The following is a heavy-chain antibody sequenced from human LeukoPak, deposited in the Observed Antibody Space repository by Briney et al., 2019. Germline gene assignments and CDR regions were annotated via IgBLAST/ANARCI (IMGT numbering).Heavy chain of an antibody. CDR1: GFTFDDYG. CDR2: ISGSGGST. Sequence: GGSLRLSCAASGFTFDDYGMSWVRQVPGKGLEWVSAISGSGGSTYYADSVKGRFTISRDNSKNTLYLQMNSLKAEDTAVYYCAKDPYCSSTSCSNFDYWGQGTLVTVSS. V-gene: IGHV3-23*01. J-gene: IGHJ4*02. D-gene: IGHD2-2*01. CDR3: AKDPYCSSTSCSNFDY.